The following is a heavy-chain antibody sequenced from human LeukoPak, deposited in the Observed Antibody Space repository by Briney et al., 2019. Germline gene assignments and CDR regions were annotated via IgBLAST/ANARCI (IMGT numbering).Heavy chain of an antibody. CDR2: IKTDGSIT. D-gene: IGHD3-22*01. CDR3: ARDYYDSSPDY. Sequence: QPGGSLRLSCAASGFSFSVFWMHWVRQAPGKGPVWVSRIKTDGSITDYADSVKGRFTISRDNAKNTLYLQMNSLRAEDTAVYYCARDYYDSSPDYWGQGTLVTVSS. CDR1: GFSFSVFW. V-gene: IGHV3-74*01. J-gene: IGHJ4*02.